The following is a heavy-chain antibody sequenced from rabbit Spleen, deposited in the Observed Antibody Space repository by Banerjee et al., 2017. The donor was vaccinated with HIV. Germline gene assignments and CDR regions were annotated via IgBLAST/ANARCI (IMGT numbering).Heavy chain of an antibody. D-gene: IGHD2-1*01. V-gene: IGHV1S40*01. Sequence: GSLKLSCTASGFTLSSYYMNWVREAPGKGLEWIGYIDTGSGRSYYASWAKGRFTISKTSSTTMTLQMTSLTVADTATYFCARDSYDDYGDYWGSYDFNLWGPGTLVTVS. J-gene: IGHJ4*01. CDR3: ARDSYDDYGDYWGSYDFNL. CDR1: GFTLSSYY. CDR2: IDTGSGRS.